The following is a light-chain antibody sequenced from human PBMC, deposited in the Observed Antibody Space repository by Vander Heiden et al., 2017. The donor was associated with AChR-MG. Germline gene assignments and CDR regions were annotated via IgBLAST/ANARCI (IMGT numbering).Light chain of an antibody. CDR2: VAS. CDR3: QQYGSSSWT. CDR1: QSVSSND. J-gene: IGKJ1*01. V-gene: IGKV3-20*01. Sequence: DIVLTQSPGTLSLSPGDRATLSCRASQSVSSNDLAWYQQKPGQAPRLLIYVASSRATGIPDRFSGSGSGTDFNLTISRLEPEDFAVYYCQQYGSSSWTFGPGTKVEIK.